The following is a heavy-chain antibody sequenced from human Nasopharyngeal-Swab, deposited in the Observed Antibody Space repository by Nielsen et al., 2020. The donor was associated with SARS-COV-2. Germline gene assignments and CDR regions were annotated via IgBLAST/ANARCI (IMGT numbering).Heavy chain of an antibody. Sequence: GGSLRLSCAASGFTFSTYDMHWVRQGTGKGLEWVSGIGTAGDTYSPGSVKGRFTISRENAKNSLYLQMNSLRAEDTAVYYCARDPHGGSDYWGQGTLVTVSS. V-gene: IGHV3-13*01. CDR2: IGTAGDT. CDR3: ARDPHGGSDY. CDR1: GFTFSTYD. J-gene: IGHJ4*02.